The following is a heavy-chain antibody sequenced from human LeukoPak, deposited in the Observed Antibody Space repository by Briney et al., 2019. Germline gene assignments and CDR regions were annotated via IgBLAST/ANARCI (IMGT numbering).Heavy chain of an antibody. J-gene: IGHJ4*02. CDR2: IYYSGST. D-gene: IGHD2-2*01. CDR3: ARDISAYLDY. V-gene: IGHV4-39*07. Sequence: SETLSLTCAVYGGSFSSSSYYWGWIRQPPGKGLEWIGSIYYSGSTYYNPSLKSRVTISVDTSKNQFSLKLSSVTAADTAVYYCARDISAYLDYWGQGTLVTVSS. CDR1: GGSFSSSSYY.